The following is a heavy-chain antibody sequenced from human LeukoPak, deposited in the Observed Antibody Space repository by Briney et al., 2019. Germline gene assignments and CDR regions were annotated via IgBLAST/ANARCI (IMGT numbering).Heavy chain of an antibody. CDR3: ANGNRCTSPNCLGYYYFYMDV. CDR1: GFTFSSYA. CDR2: FSGSGGTT. D-gene: IGHD2-8*01. Sequence: PGGSLRLSCAASGFTFSSYAMSWVRQAPRKGLEWVSGFSGSGGTTYYADSVKGRFTISRDNSKNTLYLQMNSLRVEDTAVYYCANGNRCTSPNCLGYYYFYMDVWGKGTTVTVSS. J-gene: IGHJ6*03. V-gene: IGHV3-23*01.